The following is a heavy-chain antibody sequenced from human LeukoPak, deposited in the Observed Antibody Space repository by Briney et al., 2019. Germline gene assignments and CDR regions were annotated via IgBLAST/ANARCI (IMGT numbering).Heavy chain of an antibody. J-gene: IGHJ3*01. CDR2: ISPSGAST. D-gene: IGHD2-15*01. CDR3: ARGSSRGPRDAFDF. CDR1: GYTITSNW. V-gene: IGHV1-46*01. Sequence: ASVKVSCKASGYTITSNWMHWVRQAPGQGLEWMGIISPSGASTSYAQKFQGRVTMTRDMSTSTVYMELSSLISEDTAVYYCARGSSRGPRDAFDFWGQGTMVTLSS.